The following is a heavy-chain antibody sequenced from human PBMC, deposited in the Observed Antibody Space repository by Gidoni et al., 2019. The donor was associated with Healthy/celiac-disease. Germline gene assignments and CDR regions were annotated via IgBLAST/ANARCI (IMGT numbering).Heavy chain of an antibody. J-gene: IGHJ6*02. V-gene: IGHV4-39*07. CDR1: GGSISSSSYY. CDR2: IYYSGST. CDR3: AREMRYCGGDCLPHYYYYYGMDV. D-gene: IGHD2-21*02. Sequence: QLQLQESGPGLVKPSETLSLTCTVSGGSISSSSYYWGWIRQPPGKGLEWIGSIYYSGSTYYNPSLKSRVTISVDTSKNQFSLKLSSVTAADTAVYYCAREMRYCGGDCLPHYYYYYGMDVWGQGTTVTVSS.